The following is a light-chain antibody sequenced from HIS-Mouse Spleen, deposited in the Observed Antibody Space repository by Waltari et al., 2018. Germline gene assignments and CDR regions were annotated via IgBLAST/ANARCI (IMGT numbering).Light chain of an antibody. J-gene: IGKJ4*01. Sequence: AIQLTQSPSSLSASVGDRVTITCRASQGISSALAWYQQKPGKAPKLLIYDASSLESGVPSRVSGSGSGTDFTLTISSLQPEDFATYYCQQFNSYPFGGGTKVEIK. V-gene: IGKV1-13*02. CDR3: QQFNSYP. CDR1: QGISSA. CDR2: DAS.